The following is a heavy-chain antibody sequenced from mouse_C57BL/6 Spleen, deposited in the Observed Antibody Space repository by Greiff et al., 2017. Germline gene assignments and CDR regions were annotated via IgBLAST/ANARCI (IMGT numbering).Heavy chain of an antibody. CDR3: ASDSYYSSSYGYAMDY. V-gene: IGHV5-17*01. Sequence: EVKVVESGGGLVKPGGSLKLSCAASGFTFSDYGMHWVRQAPEKGLEWVAYISSGSSTIYYADTVKGRFTISRDNAKNTLFLQMTILRSEDTARYYCASDSYYSSSYGYAMDYWGQGTSVTVSS. CDR1: GFTFSDYG. CDR2: ISSGSSTI. D-gene: IGHD1-1*01. J-gene: IGHJ4*01.